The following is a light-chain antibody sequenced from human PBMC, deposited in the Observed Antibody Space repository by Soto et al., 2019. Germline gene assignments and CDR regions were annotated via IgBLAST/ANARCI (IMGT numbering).Light chain of an antibody. CDR2: EAS. CDR1: QGITNR. V-gene: IGKV1D-12*01. CDR3: HQANSFPIT. Sequence: DLQMPQSPSSVSASVGDRVTITCRASQGITNRLAWYQQKPGKAPKLLIYEASSLQSGVPSRISGSGSGTDFTLTISSLQPEDVATYYSHQANSFPITFGQGTRLAIK. J-gene: IGKJ5*01.